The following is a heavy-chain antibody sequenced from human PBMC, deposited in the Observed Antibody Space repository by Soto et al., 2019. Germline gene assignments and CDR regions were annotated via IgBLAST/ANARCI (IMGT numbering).Heavy chain of an antibody. CDR2: IYYSGTT. J-gene: IGHJ5*02. CDR1: GGSIRSYY. CDR3: ARAAETGGNWFDP. V-gene: IGHV4-59*01. Sequence: SETLSLTCTVSGGSIRSYYWSWIRQPPGKGLEWIGHIYYSGTTNYNPSLKSRITMSVDTSKNQFSLKLSSVTAADTAVYYCARAAETGGNWFDPWGQGTLVTVSS. D-gene: IGHD1-1*01.